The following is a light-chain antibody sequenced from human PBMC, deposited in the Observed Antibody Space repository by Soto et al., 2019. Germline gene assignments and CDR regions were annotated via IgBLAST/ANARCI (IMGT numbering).Light chain of an antibody. J-gene: IGLJ3*02. CDR1: SSDVGGYNY. CDR3: SSYTSSSTWV. V-gene: IGLV2-14*01. Sequence: QSALTQPASVSGSPGQSITISCTGTSSDVGGYNYVSWYQQHPGKAPKLIIYEVTNRTSGVSNRFSGSKSGNTASLTISGLQAEDEAEYYCSSYTSSSTWVVGGGTQLTVL. CDR2: EVT.